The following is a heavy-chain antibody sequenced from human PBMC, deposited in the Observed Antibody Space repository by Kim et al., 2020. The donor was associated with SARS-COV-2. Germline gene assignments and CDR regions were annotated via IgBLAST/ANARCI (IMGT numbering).Heavy chain of an antibody. D-gene: IGHD1-26*01. CDR3: VRDLSGSNYYYGIDV. Sequence: GGSLRLSCAASGFTFSSHDMHWVRQATGKGLEWVSGIGADGDTYYLGSVRGRFTISRENAKNSLYLQMNSLTVGDTAVYYCVRDLSGSNYYYGIDVWGQG. CDR1: GFTFSSHD. J-gene: IGHJ6*02. CDR2: IGADGDT. V-gene: IGHV3-13*01.